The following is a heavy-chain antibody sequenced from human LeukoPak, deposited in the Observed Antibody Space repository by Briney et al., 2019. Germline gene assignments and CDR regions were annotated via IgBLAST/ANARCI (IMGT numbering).Heavy chain of an antibody. CDR2: ISSSSSDT. CDR3: AKKRGHSENGGYFDL. J-gene: IGHJ2*01. V-gene: IGHV3-11*03. D-gene: IGHD1-26*01. CDR1: GFTFSDYY. Sequence: PGGSLRLSCAASGFTFSDYYMTWIRQAPGKGLEWVSYISSSSSDTTYADSVKGRFTISRDNSKDTLFLQMNSLRAEDTAVYYCAKKRGHSENGGYFDLWGRGTLVTVSS.